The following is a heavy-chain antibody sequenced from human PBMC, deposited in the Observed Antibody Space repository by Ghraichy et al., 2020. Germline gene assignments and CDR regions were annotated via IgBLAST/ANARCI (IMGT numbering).Heavy chain of an antibody. V-gene: IGHV3-53*01. J-gene: IGHJ4*02. CDR2: IYSGGST. Sequence: GGSLSLSCAASGFTVSGNYMTWVRQAPGKGLEWVSLIYSGGSTYYADSVKGRFTISRDNSKNTIYLQMNSLRVDDTALYYCARGPTYFDDWGQGTLVTVSS. CDR1: GFTVSGNY. CDR3: ARGPTYFDD.